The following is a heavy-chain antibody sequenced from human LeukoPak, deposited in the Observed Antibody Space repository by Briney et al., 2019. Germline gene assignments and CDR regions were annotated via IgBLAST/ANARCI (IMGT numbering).Heavy chain of an antibody. D-gene: IGHD2-2*01. CDR1: GFTVNTNY. Sequence: PGGSLRLSCAASGFTVNTNYMSWVRQAPGKGLEWVSVIYSGGNTNYVVSVKDRFTISRDNSKNTLYLQMNSLRAEDTAVYYCAREFCSTATCYAGDWGQGTLVTVSS. J-gene: IGHJ4*02. CDR2: IYSGGNT. CDR3: AREFCSTATCYAGD. V-gene: IGHV3-66*01.